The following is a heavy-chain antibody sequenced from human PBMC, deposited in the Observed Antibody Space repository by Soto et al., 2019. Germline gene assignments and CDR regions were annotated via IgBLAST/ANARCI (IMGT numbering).Heavy chain of an antibody. Sequence: GGSLRLSCAASGFTFSSYWMSWVRQAPGKGLEWVANIKQDGSEKYYVDSVKGRFTISRDNAKNPLYLQMNSLRAEDTAVYYCARDSDYYDFWSGYFPPHYYYYMDVWGKGTTVTVSS. CDR1: GFTFSSYW. CDR2: IKQDGSEK. V-gene: IGHV3-7*01. D-gene: IGHD3-3*01. CDR3: ARDSDYYDFWSGYFPPHYYYYMDV. J-gene: IGHJ6*03.